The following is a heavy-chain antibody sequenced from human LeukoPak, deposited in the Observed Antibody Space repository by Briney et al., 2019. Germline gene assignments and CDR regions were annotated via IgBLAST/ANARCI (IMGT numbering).Heavy chain of an antibody. CDR3: ARSYDSSGYLE. D-gene: IGHD3-22*01. V-gene: IGHV3-33*01. J-gene: IGHJ4*02. CDR2: IWYDGSNK. CDR1: GFTFSSYG. Sequence: GRSLRLSCAASGFTFSSYGMHWVRQAPGKGLEWVAVIWYDGSNKYYADSVKGRITISRDNSKNTLYLQMNSLRAEDTAVYYCARSYDSSGYLEWGQGTLVTVSS.